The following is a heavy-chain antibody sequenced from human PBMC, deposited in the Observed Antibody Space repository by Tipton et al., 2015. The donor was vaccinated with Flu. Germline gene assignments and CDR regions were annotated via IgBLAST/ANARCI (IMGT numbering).Heavy chain of an antibody. Sequence: GSLRLSCAASGFTFSSYSMNWVRQAPGKGLEWVSSISSSSSYIYYADSVKGRFTISRDNAKNPLYLQMNSLRAEDTAVYYCARGRLYYYDSSGGNWFDPWGQGTPVTVSS. CDR1: GFTFSSYS. D-gene: IGHD3-22*01. CDR2: ISSSSSYI. J-gene: IGHJ5*02. CDR3: ARGRLYYYDSSGGNWFDP. V-gene: IGHV3-21*01.